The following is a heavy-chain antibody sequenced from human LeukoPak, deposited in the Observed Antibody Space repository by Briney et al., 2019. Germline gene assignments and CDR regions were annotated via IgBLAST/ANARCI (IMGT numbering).Heavy chain of an antibody. CDR2: ISSSGSTI. Sequence: PGGSLRLSCAASGFTFSSYEMNWVRQAPGKGVEWVSYISSSGSTIYYADSVKGRFTISRDNAKNSLYLQMNSLRAEDTAVYYCAELGITMIGGVWGKGITVTISS. V-gene: IGHV3-48*03. J-gene: IGHJ6*04. D-gene: IGHD3-10*02. CDR1: GFTFSSYE. CDR3: AELGITMIGGV.